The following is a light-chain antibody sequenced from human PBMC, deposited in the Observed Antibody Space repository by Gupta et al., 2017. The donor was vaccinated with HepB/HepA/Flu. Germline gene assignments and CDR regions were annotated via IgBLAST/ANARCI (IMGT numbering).Light chain of an antibody. CDR3: QYSDSRIRGSSV. J-gene: IGLJ3*02. Sequence: QSVLPQPPSASGAPGQRITISCMGSSSTIGAGFPVHWYQQLPGTVPTPLLPYNNSRPPGVPARCSSSTSGTSASPVTTGRQADDEAHDYCQYSDSRIRGSSVFGGGTKLTVL. CDR2: YNN. CDR1: SSTIGAGFP. V-gene: IGLV1-40*01.